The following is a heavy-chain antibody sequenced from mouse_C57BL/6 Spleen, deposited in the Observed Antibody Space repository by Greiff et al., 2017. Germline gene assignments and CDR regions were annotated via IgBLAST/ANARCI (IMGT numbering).Heavy chain of an antibody. J-gene: IGHJ3*01. V-gene: IGHV1-15*01. CDR3: TRYMGIYDGYYSFAY. CDR2: IDPETGGT. D-gene: IGHD2-3*01. Sequence: QVQLQQSGAELVRPGASVTLSCKASGYTFTDYEMHWVKQTPVHGLEWIGAIDPETGGTAYNQKFKGKAILTADKSSSTAYMELRRLTSEDSAVYYCTRYMGIYDGYYSFAYWGQGTLVTVSA. CDR1: GYTFTDYE.